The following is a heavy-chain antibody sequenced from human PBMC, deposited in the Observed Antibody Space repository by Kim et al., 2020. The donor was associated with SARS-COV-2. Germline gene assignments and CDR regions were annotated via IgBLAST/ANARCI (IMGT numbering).Heavy chain of an antibody. J-gene: IGHJ6*02. Sequence: GGSLRLSCAASGFTFSSYGMHWVRQAPGKGLEWVAVISYDGSNKYYADSVKGRFTISRDNSKNTLYLQMNSLRAEDTAVYYCAKDICGGDCYPNPASYGMEVWGQGTTVTVSS. D-gene: IGHD2-21*01. CDR2: ISYDGSNK. V-gene: IGHV3-30*18. CDR3: AKDICGGDCYPNPASYGMEV. CDR1: GFTFSSYG.